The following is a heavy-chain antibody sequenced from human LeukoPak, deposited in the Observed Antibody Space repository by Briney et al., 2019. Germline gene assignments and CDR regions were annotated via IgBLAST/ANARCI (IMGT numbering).Heavy chain of an antibody. V-gene: IGHV1-46*01. J-gene: IGHJ1*01. CDR1: GYTFGSYY. Sequence: GASVKVSCKASGYTFGSYYMHWVRQAPGQGLEWMGIINPSGGSTSYAQKFQGRVTMTRDTSTSTVYMDLSSLRSEDTAVYYCARAAANTEVQHWGQGTLVTVSS. D-gene: IGHD6-13*01. CDR3: ARAAANTEVQH. CDR2: INPSGGST.